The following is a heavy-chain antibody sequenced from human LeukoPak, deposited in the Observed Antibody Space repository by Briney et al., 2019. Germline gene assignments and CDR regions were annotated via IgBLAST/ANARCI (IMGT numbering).Heavy chain of an antibody. Sequence: PSETLSLTCAVSGGSISSSNWWSWVRQPPGKGLEWIGEIYHSGSTNYNPSLKSRVTISVDSSTNHCSLRLTSVTAADTAIYYCAAMTTVTMYSYFFDSWGQGTLLTVSS. J-gene: IGHJ4*02. CDR3: AAMTTVTMYSYFFDS. D-gene: IGHD4-17*01. V-gene: IGHV4-4*02. CDR2: IYHSGST. CDR1: GGSISSSNW.